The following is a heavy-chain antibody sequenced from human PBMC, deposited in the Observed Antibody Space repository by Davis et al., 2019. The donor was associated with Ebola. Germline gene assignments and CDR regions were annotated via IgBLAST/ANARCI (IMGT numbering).Heavy chain of an antibody. CDR2: IIPIFGTA. D-gene: IGHD5-18*01. CDR3: ASGEVQLWLQAYYYYGMDV. CDR1: GGTFSSYA. Sequence: SVKVSCKASGGTFSSYAISWVRQAPGQGLEWMGGIIPIFGTANYAQKFQGRVTITADESTSTAYMELSSLRSEDTAVYYCASGEVQLWLQAYYYYGMDVWGQGTTVTVSS. V-gene: IGHV1-69*13. J-gene: IGHJ6*02.